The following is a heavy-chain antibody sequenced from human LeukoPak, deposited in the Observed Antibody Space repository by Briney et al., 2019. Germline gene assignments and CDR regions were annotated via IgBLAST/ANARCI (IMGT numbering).Heavy chain of an antibody. D-gene: IGHD3-10*01. Sequence: SQTLSLTCTVSGGSISSGGYYWSWIRQHPGKGLEWIGYIYYSGSTYYNPPLKSRVTISVDTSKNQFSLKLSSVTAADTAVYYCARGARGEYYFDYWGQGTLVTVSS. CDR3: ARGARGEYYFDY. V-gene: IGHV4-31*03. CDR2: IYYSGST. CDR1: GGSISSGGYY. J-gene: IGHJ4*02.